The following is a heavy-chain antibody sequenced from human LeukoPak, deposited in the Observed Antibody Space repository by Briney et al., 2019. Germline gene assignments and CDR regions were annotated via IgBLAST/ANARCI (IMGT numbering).Heavy chain of an antibody. J-gene: IGHJ4*02. V-gene: IGHV1-18*01. D-gene: IGHD3-22*01. CDR3: ARDQYYYDSSGYYIFDY. Sequence: ASVKVSCKASGYTFTSYGISWVRQAPGQGLEWMGWISAYNGNTHYAQKLQGRVTMTTDTSTSTVYMELRSLRSDDTAVYYCARDQYYYDSSGYYIFDYWGQGTLVTVSS. CDR1: GYTFTSYG. CDR2: ISAYNGNT.